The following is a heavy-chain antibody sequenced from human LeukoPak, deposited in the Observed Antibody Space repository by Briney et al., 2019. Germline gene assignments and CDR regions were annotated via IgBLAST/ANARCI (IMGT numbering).Heavy chain of an antibody. D-gene: IGHD4-17*01. J-gene: IGHJ5*02. CDR1: GGSISNGGYY. Sequence: NTSQTLSLTCTVSGGSISNGGYYWSWIRQHPGKGLEWIGYIYYSGGTHYNPSLKSRVTISVDTSKNRFSLKLSSVTAADTAIYYCARAPPTDYGDPGYFDPWGQGTLVTVSS. CDR3: ARAPPTDYGDPGYFDP. CDR2: IYYSGGT. V-gene: IGHV4-31*03.